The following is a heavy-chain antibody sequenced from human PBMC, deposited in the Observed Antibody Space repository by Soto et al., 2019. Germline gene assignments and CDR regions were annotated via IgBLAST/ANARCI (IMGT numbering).Heavy chain of an antibody. CDR1: GFTFSNYV. CDR3: AKGHYDILTGLDY. Sequence: PGGSLSLSCAASGFTFSNYVMTWVRQAPGKGLEWVSAISDSGDSTYYADSVKGRFTISRDNSTNTVYLQMNSLRVEDTAVYYCAKGHYDILTGLDYWGQGILVTGSS. D-gene: IGHD3-9*01. V-gene: IGHV3-23*01. J-gene: IGHJ4*02. CDR2: ISDSGDST.